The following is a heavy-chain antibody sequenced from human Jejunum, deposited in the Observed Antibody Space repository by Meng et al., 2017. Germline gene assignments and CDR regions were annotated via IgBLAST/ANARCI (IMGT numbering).Heavy chain of an antibody. CDR2: IHYSGCN. CDR3: TRSPYSGRAHPFFDY. J-gene: IGHJ4*02. V-gene: IGHV4-30-4*01. CDR1: CASFNSPDYY. Sequence: QVQLQVPGREFGKPSQPPSLTLTVSCASFNSPDYYWSWPRQPPGKGLEWIGYIHYSGCNYSNQSLKNRVSISGETSNKQYSLKLPSVTAADSAVDYCTRSPYSGRAHPFFDYWGQGSLVTVSS. D-gene: IGHD1-26*01.